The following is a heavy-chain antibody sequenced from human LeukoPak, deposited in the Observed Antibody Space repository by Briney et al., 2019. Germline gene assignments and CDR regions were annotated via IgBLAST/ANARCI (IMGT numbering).Heavy chain of an antibody. D-gene: IGHD2-2*01. CDR2: IKQDGSEK. J-gene: IGHJ4*02. CDR3: ARARYCSTTSCPKGFDC. Sequence: GGSLRLSCAASGFTFSGYGMSWVRQAPGKGLEWVANIKQDGSEKYYVDSVKGRFTISRDNAENSLFLQMNSLRVEDAAIYYCARARYCSTTSCPKGFDCWGQGTLVTVSS. V-gene: IGHV3-7*04. CDR1: GFTFSGYG.